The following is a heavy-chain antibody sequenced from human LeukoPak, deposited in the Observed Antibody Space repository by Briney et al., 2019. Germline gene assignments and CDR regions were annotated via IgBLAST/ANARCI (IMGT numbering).Heavy chain of an antibody. CDR2: ISGSGGST. V-gene: IGHV3-23*01. CDR1: GITFTSYW. J-gene: IGHJ4*02. D-gene: IGHD3-22*01. Sequence: GGSLRLSCAVSGITFTSYWMSWVRQAPGKGLEWVSAISGSGGSTYYADSVKGRFTISRDNSKNTLYLQMNSLRAEDTAVYYCAKRSGYYGYFDYWGQGTLVTVSS. CDR3: AKRSGYYGYFDY.